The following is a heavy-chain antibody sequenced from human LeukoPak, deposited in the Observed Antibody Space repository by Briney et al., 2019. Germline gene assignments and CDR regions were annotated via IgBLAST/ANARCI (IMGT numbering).Heavy chain of an antibody. D-gene: IGHD6-13*01. CDR3: ARTCSRDWYFDL. Sequence: PSETLSLTCAVYGGSFSGYYWSWVRQPPGKGLEWIGEINHRGSTNYIPSLKSRFTISIDTSKTQFSLRLNSVTAADTAVYYCARTCSRDWYFDLWGRGTLVTVSS. CDR2: INHRGST. J-gene: IGHJ2*01. CDR1: GGSFSGYY. V-gene: IGHV4-34*01.